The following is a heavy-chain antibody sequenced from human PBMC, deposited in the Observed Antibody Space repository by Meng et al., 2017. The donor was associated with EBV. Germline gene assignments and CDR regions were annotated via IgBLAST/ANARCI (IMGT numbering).Heavy chain of an antibody. CDR2: LIPMSGAP. D-gene: IGHD3-10*01. CDR1: GGTFRSDA. CDR3: ASESGRGFTPDY. V-gene: IGHV1-69*01. J-gene: IGHJ4*02. Sequence: VRLWQSGAEVRKPGSSVKVSCRTSGGTFRSDAVSWVRQAPGQGLEWMGGLIPMSGAPHYAQKFQDRVTIIADESTSTHSMELNNLRFEDTAMYYCASESGRGFTPDYWGQGTLVTSPQ.